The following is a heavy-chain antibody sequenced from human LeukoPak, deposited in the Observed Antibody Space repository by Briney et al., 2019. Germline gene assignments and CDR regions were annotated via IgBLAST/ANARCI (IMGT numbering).Heavy chain of an antibody. Sequence: PSETLSLTCAVYGGSFSGYYWGWIRQPPGKGLEWIGSIYHSGSTYYNPSLKSRVTISVDTSKDQFSLKLSSVTAADTAVYYCARLSEDSGSYYVFDYWGQGTLVTVSS. CDR3: ARLSEDSGSYYVFDY. J-gene: IGHJ4*02. V-gene: IGHV4-38-2*01. CDR1: GGSFSGYY. D-gene: IGHD1-26*01. CDR2: IYHSGST.